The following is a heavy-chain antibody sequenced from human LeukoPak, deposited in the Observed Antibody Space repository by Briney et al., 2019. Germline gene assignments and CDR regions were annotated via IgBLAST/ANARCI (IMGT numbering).Heavy chain of an antibody. CDR1: RFTFSSYS. J-gene: IGHJ3*02. V-gene: IGHV3-48*01. D-gene: IGHD6-19*01. CDR2: ISSSSSTI. Sequence: GGSLRLSCAASRFTFSSYSMNWVRQAPGKGLGWVSYISSSSSTIYYADSVKGRFTISRDNAKNSLYLQMNSLRAEDTAVYYCARDWEEAGNAFDIWGQGTMVTVSS. CDR3: ARDWEEAGNAFDI.